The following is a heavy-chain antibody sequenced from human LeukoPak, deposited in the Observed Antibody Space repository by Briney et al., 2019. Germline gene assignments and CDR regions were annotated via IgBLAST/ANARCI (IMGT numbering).Heavy chain of an antibody. CDR2: IYYSGST. J-gene: IGHJ4*02. V-gene: IGHV4-39*01. D-gene: IGHD1-26*01. Sequence: SETLSLTCTVPGGSINSSSYYWGWIRQPPGKGLEWIGSIYYSGSTYYNPSLKSRVTISVDTSKNQFSLKLSSVTAADTAVYYCARGVPTSGSYLTDYLGQGTLVTVSS. CDR1: GGSINSSSYY. CDR3: ARGVPTSGSYLTDY.